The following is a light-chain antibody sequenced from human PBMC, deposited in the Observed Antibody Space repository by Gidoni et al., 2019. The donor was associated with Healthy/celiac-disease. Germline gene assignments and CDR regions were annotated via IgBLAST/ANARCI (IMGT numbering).Light chain of an antibody. CDR1: QSVSSY. CDR2: DAS. CDR3: QQRSNWSLT. Sequence: EIVLTQSPATLSLSPGARATLSCRASQSVSSYLAWYQQKPGQAPRLLIYDASNRATGITARFGGSGSGTDLTLTISSLEPEDFAVYYCQQRSNWSLTFGGGTKVEIK. V-gene: IGKV3-11*01. J-gene: IGKJ4*01.